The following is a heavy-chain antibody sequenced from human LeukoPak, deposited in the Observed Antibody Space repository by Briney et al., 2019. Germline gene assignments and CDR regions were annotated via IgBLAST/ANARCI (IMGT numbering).Heavy chain of an antibody. CDR3: ATRPLVGAISYYYGMDV. V-gene: IGHV1-24*01. CDR2: FDPEDGET. CDR1: GYTLTELS. J-gene: IGHJ6*02. D-gene: IGHD1-26*01. Sequence: ASVKVSCKVSGYTLTELSMHWVRQAPGKGLEWMGGFDPEDGETIYAQKFQGRVTMTEDTSTDTAYMELSSLRSEDTAVYYCATRPLVGAISYYYGMDVWGQGTTVTVSS.